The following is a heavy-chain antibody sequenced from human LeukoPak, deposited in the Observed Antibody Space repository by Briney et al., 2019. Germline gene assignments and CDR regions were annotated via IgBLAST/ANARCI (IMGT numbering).Heavy chain of an antibody. CDR3: AAQGYSSSSFDY. J-gene: IGHJ4*02. V-gene: IGHV4-59*04. CDR1: GGSISSYY. CDR2: IYHSGST. Sequence: PSETLSLTCTVSGGSISSYYWSWIRQPPGKGLEWIGYIYHSGSTYYNPSLKSRVTISVDRSKNQFSLKLSSVTAADTAVYYCAAQGYSSSSFDYWGQGTLVTVSS. D-gene: IGHD6-6*01.